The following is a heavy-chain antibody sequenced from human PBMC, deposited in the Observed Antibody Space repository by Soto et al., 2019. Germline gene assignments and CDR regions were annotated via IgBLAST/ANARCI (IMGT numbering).Heavy chain of an antibody. CDR2: ISGSGGST. CDR3: AKDPLYYDILTGRYYAHYFDY. Sequence: GGSLRLSCAASGFTFSSYAMSWVRQAPGKGLEWVSAISGSGGSTYYADSVKGRFTISRDNSKNTLYLQMNSLRAEDTAVYYCAKDPLYYDILTGRYYAHYFDYWGQGTLVTVSS. J-gene: IGHJ4*02. V-gene: IGHV3-23*01. D-gene: IGHD3-9*01. CDR1: GFTFSSYA.